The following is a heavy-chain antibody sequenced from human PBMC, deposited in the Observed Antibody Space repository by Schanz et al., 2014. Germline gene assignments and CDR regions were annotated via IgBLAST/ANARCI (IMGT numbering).Heavy chain of an antibody. CDR1: GYTFTSYG. CDR3: ARDAADFYDILTEEDY. V-gene: IGHV1-18*01. Sequence: QVQLVQSGAEVKKPGASVKVSCKASGYTFTSYGISWVRQAPGQGLEWMGWISAYNGNTKYPQKLQGRVTMTTDTSTSTAYMELRSLRSDDTAVHYCARDAADFYDILTEEDYWGQGTLVTVSS. D-gene: IGHD3-9*01. CDR2: ISAYNGNT. J-gene: IGHJ4*02.